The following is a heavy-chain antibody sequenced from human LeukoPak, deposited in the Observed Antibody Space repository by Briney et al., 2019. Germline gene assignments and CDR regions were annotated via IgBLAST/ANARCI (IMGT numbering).Heavy chain of an antibody. J-gene: IGHJ4*02. CDR3: ARSLGGSFYYDY. V-gene: IGHV4-39*01. D-gene: IGHD2-15*01. Sequence: SETLSLTCTVSGGSISSSSYYWGWIRQPPGKGLEWIGSIYYSGSTYYNPSLKSRVTISVDTSKNQFSPKLSSVTAADTAVYYCARSLGGSFYYDYWGQGTLVTVSS. CDR2: IYYSGST. CDR1: GGSISSSSYY.